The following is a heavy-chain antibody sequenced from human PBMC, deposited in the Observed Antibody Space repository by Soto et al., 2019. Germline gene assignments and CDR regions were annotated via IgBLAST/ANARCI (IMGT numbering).Heavy chain of an antibody. D-gene: IGHD5-12*01. CDR3: ARGLSGYYAFDY. CDR1: GFTFSSYW. V-gene: IGHV3-74*01. J-gene: IGHJ4*02. CDR2: IKGDGTNT. Sequence: PGGSLRLSCAASGFTFSSYWMHWVRQVPGKGLVWVSRIKGDGTNTGYADSVKGRFTISRDNVKNTLYLEMNSLRAEDKAVYYFARGLSGYYAFDYGGQGTRVTVSA.